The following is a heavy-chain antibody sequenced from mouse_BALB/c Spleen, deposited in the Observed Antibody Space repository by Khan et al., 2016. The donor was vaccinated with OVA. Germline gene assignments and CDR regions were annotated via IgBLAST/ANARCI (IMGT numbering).Heavy chain of an antibody. V-gene: IGHV5-6*01. CDR3: ARLAYYYHSEGFAY. CDR1: GFTFSTYG. J-gene: IGHJ3*01. D-gene: IGHD1-1*01. CDR2: INTGGAYT. Sequence: EVQLQESGGDFVRPGGSLKLSCAASGFTFSTYGMPWVRQTPDKRLEWVATINTGGAYTYYPDTVKGRFTISRDNAKNTLYLQLSSLKSEDKAIYYCARLAYYYHSEGFAYWGRGTLVTVSA.